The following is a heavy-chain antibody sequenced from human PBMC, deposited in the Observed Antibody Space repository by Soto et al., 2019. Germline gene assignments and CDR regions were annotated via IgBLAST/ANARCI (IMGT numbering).Heavy chain of an antibody. J-gene: IGHJ4*02. CDR1: GESFSGYD. CDR3: ARGRGAVNNY. CDR2: INHSGST. Sequence: QVQLQQWGAGLLKPAETLSLTCAVYGESFSGYDWSWIRQPPGKGLEWIGEINHSGSTNYNPSLKSRVTISVDTSKNQFSLKLSSVTAADTAVYYCARGRGAVNNYWGQGTLVTVSS. V-gene: IGHV4-34*01. D-gene: IGHD6-19*01.